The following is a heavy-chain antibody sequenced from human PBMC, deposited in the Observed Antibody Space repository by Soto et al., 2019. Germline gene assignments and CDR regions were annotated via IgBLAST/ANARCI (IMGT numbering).Heavy chain of an antibody. CDR1: GSTFSDYS. D-gene: IGHD5-18*01. CDR2: ISSSGSYI. Sequence: GGSLRLSCAASGSTFSDYSVNWVRQAPGKGLEWVSSISSSGSYIYYADSLKGRFTISRDNAKNSLYLQMNTLRAEDTAVYYCARARGYIYGTGDHYYYGMDVWGQGTTVTVSS. J-gene: IGHJ6*02. CDR3: ARARGYIYGTGDHYYYGMDV. V-gene: IGHV3-21*01.